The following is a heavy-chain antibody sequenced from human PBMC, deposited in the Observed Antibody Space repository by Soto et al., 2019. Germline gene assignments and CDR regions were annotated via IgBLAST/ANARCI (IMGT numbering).Heavy chain of an antibody. CDR1: GGSFSGYY. Sequence: PSETLSLTCAVYGGSFSGYYWSWIRQPPGKGLEWIGEINHSGSTNYNPSLKSRVTISVDTSKNQFSLKLSSVTAADTAVYYCARGRKLLNYYYYCMDVWGQGTTVTVSS. V-gene: IGHV4-34*01. CDR2: INHSGST. J-gene: IGHJ6*02. D-gene: IGHD2-21*01. CDR3: ARGRKLLNYYYYCMDV.